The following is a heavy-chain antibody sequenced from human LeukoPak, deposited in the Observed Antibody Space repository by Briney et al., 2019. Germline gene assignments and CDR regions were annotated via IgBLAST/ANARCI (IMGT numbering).Heavy chain of an antibody. CDR3: ATDRSGGCSAMDV. J-gene: IGHJ6*02. D-gene: IGHD6-19*01. Sequence: ASVKVSCKVSGYTLTEFSVHWVRHAPGNGLEYMGGLDREDGEPIYALQFQGRLTMTEDTSTDTAYMELSSLRFDDTAVYFCATDRSGGCSAMDVWGQGTAVVVSS. CDR1: GYTLTEFS. V-gene: IGHV1-24*01. CDR2: LDREDGEP.